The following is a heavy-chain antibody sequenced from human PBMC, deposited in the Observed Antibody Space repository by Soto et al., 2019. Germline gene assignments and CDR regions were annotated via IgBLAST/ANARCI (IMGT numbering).Heavy chain of an antibody. V-gene: IGHV1-24*01. CDR1: GYTFTSYA. CDR2: FDPEDGET. CDR3: ATDLLGSGSRDAFDI. J-gene: IGHJ3*02. D-gene: IGHD3-10*01. Sequence: ASVKVSCKASGYTFTSYAMHWVRQAPGQRLEWMGGFDPEDGETIYAQKFQGRVTMTEDTSTDTAYMELSSLRSEDTAVYYCATDLLGSGSRDAFDIWGQGTMVTVSS.